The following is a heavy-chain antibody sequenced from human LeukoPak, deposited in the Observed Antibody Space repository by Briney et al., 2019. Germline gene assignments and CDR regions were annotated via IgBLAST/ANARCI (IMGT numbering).Heavy chain of an antibody. V-gene: IGHV3-21*01. Sequence: GSLRLSCAASGFTFSSYSMNWVRQAPGKGLEWVSCISSSSSYIYYADSVKGRFTISRDNAKNSLYLQMNSLRAEDTAVYYCANSQGPWEVLGPPLDYWGQGTLVTVSS. J-gene: IGHJ4*02. CDR2: ISSSSSYI. CDR1: GFTFSSYS. CDR3: ANSQGPWEVLGPPLDY. D-gene: IGHD1-26*01.